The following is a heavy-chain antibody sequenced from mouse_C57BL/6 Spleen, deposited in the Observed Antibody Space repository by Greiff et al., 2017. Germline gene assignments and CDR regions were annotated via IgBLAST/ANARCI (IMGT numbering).Heavy chain of an antibody. V-gene: IGHV2-6-1*01. CDR1: GFSLTSYG. D-gene: IGHD1-1*01. Sequence: VKLMESGPGLVAPSPSLSITCTVSGFSLTSYGVHWVRQPPGKGLEWLVVIWSDGSTTYNSALKSRLSISKDNSKSQVFLKMNSLQTDDTAMYYCARHASYYYGSSYYAMDYWGQGTSVTVSS. CDR3: ARHASYYYGSSYYAMDY. CDR2: IWSDGST. J-gene: IGHJ4*01.